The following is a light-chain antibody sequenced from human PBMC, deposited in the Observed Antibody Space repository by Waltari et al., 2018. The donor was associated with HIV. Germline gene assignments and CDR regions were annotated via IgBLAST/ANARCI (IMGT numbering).Light chain of an antibody. CDR1: SSNIGHNY. CDR2: DNN. V-gene: IGLV1-51*01. CDR3: VTWDNSLSAYV. J-gene: IGLJ1*01. Sequence: QSVLTQPPPLSAAPEQRLTISCSGRSSNIGHNYLSSYQQLPGTAPKLVIYDNNKRPSGIPDRFSGSKSGTSATLGITGLQTGDEADYYCVTWDNSLSAYVFGTGTKVTVL.